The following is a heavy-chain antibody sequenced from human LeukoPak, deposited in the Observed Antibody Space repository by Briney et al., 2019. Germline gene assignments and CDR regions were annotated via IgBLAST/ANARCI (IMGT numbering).Heavy chain of an antibody. V-gene: IGHV4-4*07. Sequence: PSETLSLTCTVSGGSISGYFWNWIRQPAEKGLEWIGRIYSSGITNYNPSLKSRVTLSVDTSKNQFSLKVSSVTAADTAVYYCVRLHPYGDHAESWGQGTLVTVSS. CDR3: VRLHPYGDHAES. CDR2: IYSSGIT. D-gene: IGHD4-17*01. J-gene: IGHJ5*02. CDR1: GGSISGYF.